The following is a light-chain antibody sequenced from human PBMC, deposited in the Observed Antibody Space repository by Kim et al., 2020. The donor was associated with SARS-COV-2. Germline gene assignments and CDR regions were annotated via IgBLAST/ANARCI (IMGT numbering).Light chain of an antibody. CDR1: QSVRGNY. Sequence: EIVLTQSPGTLSLSPGERATLSCRASQSVRGNYLAWYQQKPGQAPRHLIYGASNRATGIPDRFSGSGSGTDFTLTISRLEPEDFAVYYCQQYDSSPYTFGQRTKVDIK. J-gene: IGKJ2*01. CDR3: QQYDSSPYT. CDR2: GAS. V-gene: IGKV3-20*01.